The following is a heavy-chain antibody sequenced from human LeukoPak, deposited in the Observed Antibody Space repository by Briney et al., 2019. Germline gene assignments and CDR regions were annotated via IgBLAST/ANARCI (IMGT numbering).Heavy chain of an antibody. CDR1: GFTFNIYA. D-gene: IGHD3-22*01. CDR3: AKDRPNYHESNGHYYRLNGDS. J-gene: IGHJ5*01. Sequence: PGGSLRLSCAASGFTFNIYAMSWVRQAPGEGLEWVSSITSIVDDTFHADSVKDRFTLSRERSKSTLYLQMSRLRVEDTGVYYCAKDRPNYHESNGHYYRLNGDSWGQGTLVTVSS. V-gene: IGHV3-23*01. CDR2: ITSIVDDT.